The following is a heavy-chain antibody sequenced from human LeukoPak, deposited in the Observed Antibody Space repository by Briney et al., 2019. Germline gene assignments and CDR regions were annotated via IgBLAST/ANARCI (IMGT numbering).Heavy chain of an antibody. Sequence: PSETLSLTCTVSGYSISSGYYWGWIRQPPGKGLEWIGSIYHSGSTYYNPSLKSRVTISVDTSKNQFSLKLSSVTAADTAVYYCARLRGSSASHMDVWGKGTTVTVSS. CDR3: ARLRGSSASHMDV. V-gene: IGHV4-38-2*02. CDR2: IYHSGST. CDR1: GYSISSGYY. J-gene: IGHJ6*03. D-gene: IGHD2-2*01.